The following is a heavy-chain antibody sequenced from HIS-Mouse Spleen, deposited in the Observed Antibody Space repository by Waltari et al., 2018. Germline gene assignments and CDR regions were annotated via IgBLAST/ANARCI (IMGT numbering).Heavy chain of an antibody. CDR2: MNPNSGNP. Sequence: QVQLVQSGAEVKKPGASVKVSCKASGYTFTSYDINWVRQATGQGLEWMGWMNPNSGNPGYEQKFQGRVTMTRNTSISTAYMELSSLRSEDTAVYYCARGHDYSNYFDYWGQGTLVTVSS. D-gene: IGHD4-4*01. V-gene: IGHV1-8*01. CDR3: ARGHDYSNYFDY. CDR1: GYTFTSYD. J-gene: IGHJ4*02.